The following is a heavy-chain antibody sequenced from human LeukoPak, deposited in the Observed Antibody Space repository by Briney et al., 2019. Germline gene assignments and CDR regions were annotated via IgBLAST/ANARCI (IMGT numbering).Heavy chain of an antibody. D-gene: IGHD5/OR15-5a*01. V-gene: IGHV4-59*01. CDR1: GGSINSYY. CDR2: IYDSGST. CDR3: ARDVSRRRFDY. J-gene: IGHJ4*02. Sequence: SETLSLTCTVSGGSINSYYWSWIRQPPGKGLERIGYIYDSGSTNYNPSLKSRVTISIDTSKNQFSLKLSSVTAADTAVYYCARDVSRRRFDYWGQGTLVTVSS.